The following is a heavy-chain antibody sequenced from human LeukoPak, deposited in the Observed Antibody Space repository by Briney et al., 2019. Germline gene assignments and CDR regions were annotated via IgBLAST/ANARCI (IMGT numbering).Heavy chain of an antibody. V-gene: IGHV4-59*08. CDR3: ARLPSGGYDLDY. Sequence: SETLSLTCTVSGGSISSYYWSWIRQPPGKGLEWIGYLYYRWSTDYTPSLKSRVTISVDTSKNPFSLKLNSVTAADTAVYYCARLPSGGYDLDYWGQGTLVSVSS. J-gene: IGHJ4*02. D-gene: IGHD5-12*01. CDR1: GGSISSYY. CDR2: LYYRWST.